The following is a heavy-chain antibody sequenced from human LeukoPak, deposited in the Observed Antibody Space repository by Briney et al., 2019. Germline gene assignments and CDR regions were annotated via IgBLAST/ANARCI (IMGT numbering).Heavy chain of an antibody. V-gene: IGHV3-30-3*01. J-gene: IGHJ4*02. CDR1: GFTFSSYA. D-gene: IGHD5-12*01. CDR3: ARWDIVATIKYDSTNFDY. Sequence: GGSLRLSCAASGFTFSSYAMHWVRQAPGKGLEWVAVISYDGSNKYYADSVKGRFTISRDNSKNTLYLQMNSLRAEDTAVYYCARWDIVATIKYDSTNFDYWGQGTLVIVSS. CDR2: ISYDGSNK.